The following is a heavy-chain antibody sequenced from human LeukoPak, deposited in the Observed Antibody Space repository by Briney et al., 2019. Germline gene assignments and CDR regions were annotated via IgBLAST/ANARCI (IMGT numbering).Heavy chain of an antibody. Sequence: PSETLSLTCTVSGGSISSSSYYWGWIRQPPGKGLEWIGSIYYSGSTYYNPSLKSRVTISVDTSKNQFSLKLSSVTAADTAVYYCARGNYGSGAFDIWGQGTMVTVSS. CDR2: IYYSGST. CDR3: ARGNYGSGAFDI. V-gene: IGHV4-39*07. J-gene: IGHJ3*02. D-gene: IGHD3-10*01. CDR1: GGSISSSSYY.